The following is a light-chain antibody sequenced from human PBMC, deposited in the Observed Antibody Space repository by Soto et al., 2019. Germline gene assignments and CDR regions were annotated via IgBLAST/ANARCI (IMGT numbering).Light chain of an antibody. CDR2: EVS. CDR3: SSYTSSATLV. Sequence: QSALTQPASVSGSPGQSITISCTGTSSDVGAYKYVSWYQQHPGEVPKLIIYEVSNRPSGVSSRFSGSKSGNTASLTISGLQAEDEADYYCSSYTSSATLVFGGGTKLTVL. J-gene: IGLJ2*01. CDR1: SSDVGAYKY. V-gene: IGLV2-14*01.